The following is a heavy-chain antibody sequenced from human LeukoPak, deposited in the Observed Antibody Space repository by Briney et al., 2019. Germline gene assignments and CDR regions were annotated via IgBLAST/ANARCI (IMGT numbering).Heavy chain of an antibody. CDR1: GGSISSASYY. Sequence: SETLSLTCTVSGGSISSASYYWSWIRQPAGKGLEWIGRVYTSGSTNYNPSLKSRVTMSIDTSKNQFSLKLSSVTAADTAVYYCARDFGYCSSTSCFNNWFDPWGQGTLVTVSS. CDR2: VYTSGST. J-gene: IGHJ5*02. D-gene: IGHD2-2*03. V-gene: IGHV4-61*02. CDR3: ARDFGYCSSTSCFNNWFDP.